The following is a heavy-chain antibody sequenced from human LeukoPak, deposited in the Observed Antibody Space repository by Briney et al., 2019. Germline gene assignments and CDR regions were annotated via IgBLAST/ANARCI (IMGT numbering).Heavy chain of an antibody. D-gene: IGHD5-18*01. CDR1: GVSFSGYY. J-gene: IGHJ4*02. V-gene: IGHV4-34*01. Sequence: PSETLSLTCAVYGVSFSGYYWSWIRQPPGKGLAWIGEINHSGSTNYNPSLKSRVTISVDTSKNQFSLKLSSVTAADTAVYYCARGRGRYSYGYVVDYWGQGTLVTVSS. CDR2: INHSGST. CDR3: ARGRGRYSYGYVVDY.